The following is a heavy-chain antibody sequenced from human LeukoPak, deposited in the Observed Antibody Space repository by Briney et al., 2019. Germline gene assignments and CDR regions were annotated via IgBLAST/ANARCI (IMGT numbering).Heavy chain of an antibody. J-gene: IGHJ3*02. CDR3: ARVFRPSLTVFIIRGAFDI. D-gene: IGHD3-3*01. Sequence: GGSLRLSCAASGFTFSSYGMHWVCQAPGKGLEWVAFIRYDGSNKYYADSVKGRFTISRDNSKNTLYLQMNSLRVEDTAVYYCARVFRPSLTVFIIRGAFDIWGQGTMVTVSS. CDR1: GFTFSSYG. V-gene: IGHV3-30*02. CDR2: IRYDGSNK.